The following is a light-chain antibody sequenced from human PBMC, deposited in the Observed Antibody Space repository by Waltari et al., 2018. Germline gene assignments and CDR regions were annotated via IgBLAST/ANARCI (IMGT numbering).Light chain of an antibody. J-gene: IGKJ5*01. Sequence: EIVLTQSPATLSLSPGERATLSCRARQSVSSYLAWYQQKPGQAPRLLIYDASNRATGIPARFSGSGSGTDFTLTISSLEPEDFAVYYCQQRSNCLTFGQGTRLEIK. V-gene: IGKV3-11*01. CDR2: DAS. CDR1: QSVSSY. CDR3: QQRSNCLT.